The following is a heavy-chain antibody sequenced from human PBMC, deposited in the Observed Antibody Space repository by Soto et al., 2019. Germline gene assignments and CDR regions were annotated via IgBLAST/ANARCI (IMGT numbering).Heavy chain of an antibody. CDR2: VSADGVSS. CDR3: AKTPKATVGNHFFEL. V-gene: IGHV3-23*01. J-gene: IGHJ4*02. D-gene: IGHD4-4*01. CDR1: GFTFSSFA. Sequence: XGSLRLSCECSGFTFSSFAMGWVRQSPGKGLEWLSSVSADGVSSFSADSVRGRFRVSRDNSKNTLFLQMRFLRVEDTAVYYCAKTPKATVGNHFFELLGQGTQGIVS.